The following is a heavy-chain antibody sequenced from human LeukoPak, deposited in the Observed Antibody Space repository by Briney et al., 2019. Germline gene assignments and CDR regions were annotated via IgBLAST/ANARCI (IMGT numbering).Heavy chain of an antibody. Sequence: SETLSLTCTVSGGSISSYYWSWIRQPPGKGLEWIGNIYYSGSTRYNPSLKSRVTISVDTSKKQFSLKLSSVTAADTAFYYCARYIVSYPHDAFDIWGQGTMVTVSS. J-gene: IGHJ3*02. V-gene: IGHV4-59*01. CDR1: GGSISSYY. D-gene: IGHD1-26*01. CDR2: IYYSGST. CDR3: ARYIVSYPHDAFDI.